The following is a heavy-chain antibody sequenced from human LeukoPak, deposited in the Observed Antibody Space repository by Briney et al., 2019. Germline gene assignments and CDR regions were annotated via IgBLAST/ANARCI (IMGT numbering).Heavy chain of an antibody. CDR1: GFTFSRYA. CDR3: AKGGPWIHDYYYYMDV. D-gene: IGHD5-18*01. V-gene: IGHV3-23*01. J-gene: IGHJ6*03. CDR2: ISGSGGSA. Sequence: SGGSLRLSCAASGFTFSRYAMTWVRQAPGKGLGWVSAISGSGGSAFYADSVKGRFTISRGNSKNTLYLQMNSLRAEDTAVYYCAKGGPWIHDYYYYMDVWGKGTTVTVSS.